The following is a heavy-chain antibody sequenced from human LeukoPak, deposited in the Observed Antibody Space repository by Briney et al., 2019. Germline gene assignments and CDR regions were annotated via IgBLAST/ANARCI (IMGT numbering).Heavy chain of an antibody. CDR1: GFTFSSYE. D-gene: IGHD4-17*01. CDR2: ISSSGSTI. Sequence: GGSLRLSCAASGFTFSSYEMNWVRQAPGKGLEWVSYISSSGSTIYYADSVKGRFTISRDNAKNSLYLQMNSLRAEDTAVYYCARVVVRAVTGGPEYFQHWGQGTLVTVSS. CDR3: ARVVVRAVTGGPEYFQH. J-gene: IGHJ1*01. V-gene: IGHV3-48*03.